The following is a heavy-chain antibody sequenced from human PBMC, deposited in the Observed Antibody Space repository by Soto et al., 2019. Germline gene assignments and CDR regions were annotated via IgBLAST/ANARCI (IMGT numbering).Heavy chain of an antibody. D-gene: IGHD1-26*01. CDR1: GGSITNYY. CDR3: AGADSGNYYHGFQM. CDR2: IYDSVTT. Sequence: SETLSLNCTVSGGSITNYYNWLRQPPGKGLEWIGYIYDSVTTNYNSSLESRLTISVDTSKNLFSLRLSSVTAADTAVYYCAGADSGNYYHGFQMWGQGKMVTGSS. V-gene: IGHV4-59*01. J-gene: IGHJ3*02.